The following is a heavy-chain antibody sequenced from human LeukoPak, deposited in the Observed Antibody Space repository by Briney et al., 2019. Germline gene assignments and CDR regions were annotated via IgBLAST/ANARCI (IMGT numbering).Heavy chain of an antibody. CDR2: IHGAT. J-gene: IGHJ4*02. CDR3: AKGYSSGWYAFDS. V-gene: IGHV3-23*01. CDR1: GFPFSTYA. D-gene: IGHD6-19*01. Sequence: QSGGSLRLSCAASGFPFSTYAMGWVRQAPGRGLEWVSTIHGATYYADSVRGRFTISKDNSKNTLYLQMTSLRADDTALHYCAKGYSSGWYAFDSWGQGTLVTVSS.